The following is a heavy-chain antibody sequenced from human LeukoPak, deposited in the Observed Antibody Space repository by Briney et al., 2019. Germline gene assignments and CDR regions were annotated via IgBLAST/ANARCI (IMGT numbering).Heavy chain of an antibody. CDR2: TRNKANSFTT. Sequence: PGGSLRLSCAASGFTFNDHYMDWVCQAPGKGLEWVGRTRNKANSFTTEYAASVRGRFTISRDDSKNSLYLQMNSLKTEDTAVYYCARGDDYNRRSFDYWGQGTLVTVSS. J-gene: IGHJ4*02. V-gene: IGHV3-72*01. D-gene: IGHD5-24*01. CDR3: ARGDDYNRRSFDY. CDR1: GFTFNDHY.